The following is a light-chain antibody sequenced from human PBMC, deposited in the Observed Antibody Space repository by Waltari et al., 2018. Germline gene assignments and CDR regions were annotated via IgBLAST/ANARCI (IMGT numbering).Light chain of an antibody. V-gene: IGKV3-20*01. J-gene: IGKJ2*01. CDR1: QSIVRNY. CDR2: GTS. Sequence: DIVLTQSPGTLSLSPGERATLSCRASQSIVRNYLAWYQQRPGQPPKLVIFGTSARALGIPERFNGSGSDTLFTLTIDNLQLEDYVMYFCHQYGGSPYTFGQGT. CDR3: HQYGGSPYT.